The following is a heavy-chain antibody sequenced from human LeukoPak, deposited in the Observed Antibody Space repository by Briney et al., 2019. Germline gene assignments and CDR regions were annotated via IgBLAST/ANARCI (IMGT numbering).Heavy chain of an antibody. Sequence: ASVKVSCKASGGTFSSYAISWVRQAPGQGLEWMGRIIPIFGTANYAQKFQGRVTITTDESTSTAYMELRSLRSDDTAVYYCAREAHDAFDIWGQGTMVTVSS. CDR3: AREAHDAFDI. V-gene: IGHV1-69*05. J-gene: IGHJ3*02. CDR1: GGTFSSYA. CDR2: IIPIFGTA.